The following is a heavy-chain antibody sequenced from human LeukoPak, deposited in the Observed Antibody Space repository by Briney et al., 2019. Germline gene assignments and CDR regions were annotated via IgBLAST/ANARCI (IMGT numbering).Heavy chain of an antibody. CDR1: GYTFTSYY. V-gene: IGHV1-46*01. Sequence: GASVKVSCKASGYTFTSYYIHWVRQAPGQGLGWMGIINPSGGSTSYAQKFQGRVTMTRDMSTSTVYMELSSLRSDDTAVYYCARAPGPFDYWGQGTLVTVSS. CDR3: ARAPGPFDY. J-gene: IGHJ4*02. CDR2: INPSGGST.